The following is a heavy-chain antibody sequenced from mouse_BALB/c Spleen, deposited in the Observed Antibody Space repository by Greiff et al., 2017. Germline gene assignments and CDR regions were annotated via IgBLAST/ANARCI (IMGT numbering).Heavy chain of an antibody. CDR2: IDPETGGT. J-gene: IGHJ2*01. V-gene: IGHV1-15*01. D-gene: IGHD2-3*01. Sequence: VQLQQSGAELVRPGASVTLSCKASGYTFTDYEMHWVKQTPVHGLEWIGAIDPETGGTAYNQKFKGKATLTADKSSSTAYMELRSLTSEDSAVYYCTRSDGYLYYFDYWGQGTTLTVSP. CDR1: GYTFTDYE. CDR3: TRSDGYLYYFDY.